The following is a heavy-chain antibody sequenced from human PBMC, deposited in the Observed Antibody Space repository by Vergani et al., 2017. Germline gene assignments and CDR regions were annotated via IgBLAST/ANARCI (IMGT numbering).Heavy chain of an antibody. D-gene: IGHD3-22*01. CDR2: IYSGGSST. CDR1: GFTFSSYA. CDR3: AVYDPWAFDI. V-gene: IGHV3-23*03. J-gene: IGHJ3*02. Sequence: EVQLLESGGGLVQPGGSLRLSCAASGFTFSSYAMSWVRQAPGKGLEWVSVIYSGGSSTYYADSVKGRFTISRDNSKNTLYLQMNSLRAEDTAVYYCAVYDPWAFDIWGQGTMVTVSS.